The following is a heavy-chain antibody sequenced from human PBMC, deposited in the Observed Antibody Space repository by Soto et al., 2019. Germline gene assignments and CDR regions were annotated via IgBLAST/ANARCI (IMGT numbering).Heavy chain of an antibody. CDR2: INPSGGST. V-gene: IGHV1-46*01. J-gene: IGHJ4*02. Sequence: ASVKVSCKASGYTFTSYWMHWVRQAPGQGLEWLGVINPSGGSTTYAEKFQGRVSMTRDTSTSTVYMELSSLRSDDTAVYYCARTRARALRAYFDSWGQGTLVTVSS. CDR3: ARTRARALRAYFDS. CDR1: GYTFTSYW.